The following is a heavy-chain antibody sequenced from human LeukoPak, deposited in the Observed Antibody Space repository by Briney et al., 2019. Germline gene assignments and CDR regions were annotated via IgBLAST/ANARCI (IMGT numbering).Heavy chain of an antibody. CDR3: ARGYGDYDWFDP. CDR1: GFTFSSNY. CDR2: IYSGGST. V-gene: IGHV3-66*02. J-gene: IGHJ5*02. D-gene: IGHD4-17*01. Sequence: GSLRLSCAASGFTFSSNYMSWVRQAPGKGLEWVSVIYSGGSTYYADSVKGRFTISRDNSKNTLYLQMNSLRAEDTAVYYCARGYGDYDWFDPWGQGTLVTVSS.